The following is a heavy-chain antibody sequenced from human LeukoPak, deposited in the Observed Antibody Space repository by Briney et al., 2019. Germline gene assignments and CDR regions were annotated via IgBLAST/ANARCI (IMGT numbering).Heavy chain of an antibody. D-gene: IGHD5-12*01. CDR3: ARGGGYITYYYYGMDV. V-gene: IGHV4-39*07. CDR2: INHSGST. Sequence: WETLSLTCNVSGGSISSNTYFWSWIRQPPGKGLEWIGEINHSGSTNYNPSLKSRVTISVDTSKNQFSLKLSSVTAADTAVYYCARGGGYITYYYYGMDVWGQGTTVTVSS. CDR1: GGSISSNTYF. J-gene: IGHJ6*02.